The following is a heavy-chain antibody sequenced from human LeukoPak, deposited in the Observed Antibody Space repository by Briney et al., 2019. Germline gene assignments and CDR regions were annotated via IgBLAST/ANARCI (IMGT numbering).Heavy chain of an antibody. D-gene: IGHD4-23*01. CDR1: GGSFSSYY. CDR3: GRGSKTVVGRSRYMDV. Sequence: PSETLSLTCAVYGGSFSSYYWSWIRQPPGKGLEWIGEINHSGSTNYNPSLKSRVTISENTSKNQFSLKLTSVTATETAVNYWGRGSKTVVGRSRYMDVWGKGTTVTVSS. CDR2: INHSGST. J-gene: IGHJ6*03. V-gene: IGHV4-34*01.